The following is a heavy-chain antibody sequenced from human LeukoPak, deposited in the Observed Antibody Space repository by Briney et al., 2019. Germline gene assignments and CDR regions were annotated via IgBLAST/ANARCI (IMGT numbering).Heavy chain of an antibody. CDR3: AKEGYSRGYYSYYYMDV. CDR1: GITFSSHG. CDR2: IRYDGSNK. V-gene: IGHV3-30*02. Sequence: GGSLRLSCVASGITFSSHGMHWVRQAPGKRLEWVAFIRYDGSNKYYADSVKGRFTISRDNSKNTLYVQMNSLRAEDTAVYYCAKEGYSRGYYSYYYMDVWGKGTTVTASS. D-gene: IGHD6-13*01. J-gene: IGHJ6*03.